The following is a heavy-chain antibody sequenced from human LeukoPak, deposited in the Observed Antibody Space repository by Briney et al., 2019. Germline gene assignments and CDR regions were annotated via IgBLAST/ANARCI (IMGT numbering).Heavy chain of an antibody. CDR1: GFTFSNYA. D-gene: IGHD4-17*01. J-gene: IGHJ4*02. CDR2: ISDSGGRT. V-gene: IGHV3-23*01. Sequence: GGSLRLSCAASGFTFSNYAMRWVRQAPGKGLEWVSVISDSGGRTYYADSVKGRFTISRDNSKNTLYLHMNSLRAEDTAIYYCAMHGEAYGDSKIDYWGQGTLVTVSS. CDR3: AMHGEAYGDSKIDY.